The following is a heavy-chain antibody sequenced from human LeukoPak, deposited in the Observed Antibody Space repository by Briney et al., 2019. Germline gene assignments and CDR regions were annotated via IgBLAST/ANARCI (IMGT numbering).Heavy chain of an antibody. V-gene: IGHV3-23*01. J-gene: IGHJ4*02. CDR2: ISGSDVST. CDR3: AKYSHDSSGSYDY. D-gene: IGHD3-22*01. CDR1: GFTFSSYG. Sequence: PGGPLRLSCAASGFTFSSYGMSWVRQAPGKGLEWVSAISGSDVSTYYADSMKGRFTISRDNSKNTLYLQMNSLRAEDTAVYYCAKYSHDSSGSYDYWGQGTLVTVSS.